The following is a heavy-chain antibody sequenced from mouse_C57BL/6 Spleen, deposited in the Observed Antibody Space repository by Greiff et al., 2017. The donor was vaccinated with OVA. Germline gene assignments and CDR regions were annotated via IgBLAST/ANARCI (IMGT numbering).Heavy chain of an antibody. V-gene: IGHV1-72*01. CDR2: IDTNSGGT. CDR3: ARGGTGVGDFDY. CDR1: GYTFTSYW. J-gene: IGHJ2*01. D-gene: IGHD4-1*01. Sequence: QVQLQQPGAELVKPGASVKLSCKASGYTFTSYWMHWVQQRPGRGLEWIGRIDTNSGGTKYTEKFKSKATLTVDKPSITAYMQLSSLTSEDSAVYYCARGGTGVGDFDYWGQGTTLTVSS.